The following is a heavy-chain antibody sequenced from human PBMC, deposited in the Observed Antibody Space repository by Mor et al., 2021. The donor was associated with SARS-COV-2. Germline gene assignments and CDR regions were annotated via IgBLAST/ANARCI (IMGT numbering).Heavy chain of an antibody. CDR2: ISSSTSSYI. CDR1: ISG. Sequence: ISGMNWVRQAPGKGLEWVSSISSSTSSYIYYADSVKGRFTISRDNAKNSLYLQMNSLRAEDTAVYYCARFKVPVTYYYGMDVWGQ. J-gene: IGHJ6*02. CDR3: ARFKVPVTYYYGMDV. D-gene: IGHD2-2*01. V-gene: IGHV3-21*01.